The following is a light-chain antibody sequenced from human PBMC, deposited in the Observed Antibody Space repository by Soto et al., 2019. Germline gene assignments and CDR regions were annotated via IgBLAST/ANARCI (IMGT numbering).Light chain of an antibody. J-gene: IGLJ2*01. CDR3: SSYAGTL. CDR2: EVS. Sequence: SVLTQPPSASGSPGQSVTISCTGTSSDVGGYNYVSWYQQHPGKAPKLMIYEVSKRPSGVPDRFSGSKSGNTASLTVSGLQAEDEADYYCSSYAGTLFGGGTKLTVL. CDR1: SSDVGGYNY. V-gene: IGLV2-8*01.